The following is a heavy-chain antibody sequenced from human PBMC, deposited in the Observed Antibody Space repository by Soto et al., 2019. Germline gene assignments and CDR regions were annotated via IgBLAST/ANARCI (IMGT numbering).Heavy chain of an antibody. D-gene: IGHD6-13*01. CDR3: AKDWGSSGWYNGFDR. CDR2: ISHDGSVT. Sequence: QVQMVESGGGVVQPGTSLRLSCATSGFTFSPSGLHWVRQAPGKGLEWVAMISHDGSVTYYTDSVQGRFTISRDTPKNTLYLQMNSLRDEDTAIYYCAKDWGSSGWYNGFDRWGQGTRVTVS. V-gene: IGHV3-30*18. CDR1: GFTFSPSG. J-gene: IGHJ5*02.